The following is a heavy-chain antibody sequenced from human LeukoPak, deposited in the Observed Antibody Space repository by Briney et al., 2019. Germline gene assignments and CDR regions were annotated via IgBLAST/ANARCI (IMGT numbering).Heavy chain of an antibody. J-gene: IGHJ4*02. CDR3: ARNYDILTGYCFDY. CDR2: ISSSSSTI. CDR1: GFTFSSYS. D-gene: IGHD3-9*01. Sequence: QSGGSLRLSCAASGFTFSSYSMNWVRQAPGKGLEWVSYISSSSSTIYYADSVKGRFTISRDNAKNSLYLQMNSLRDEDTAVYYCARNYDILTGYCFDYWGQGTLVTVSS. V-gene: IGHV3-48*02.